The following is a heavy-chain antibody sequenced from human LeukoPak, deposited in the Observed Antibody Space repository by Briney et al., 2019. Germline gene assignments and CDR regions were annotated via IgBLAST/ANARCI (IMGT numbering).Heavy chain of an antibody. J-gene: IGHJ5*02. D-gene: IGHD3-10*01. CDR2: ISSSGAIK. V-gene: IGHV3-11*01. CDR3: AREAHSGSYSDWLDP. CDR1: GFTFSDYN. Sequence: GWSLRLSCAASGFTFSDYNMIWIRQAPGKGLEWVSYISSSGAIKSYADSVKGRFTVSRDNAKKSLYLQINSLRAEDTAVYYCAREAHSGSYSDWLDPWGQGTLVTVSS.